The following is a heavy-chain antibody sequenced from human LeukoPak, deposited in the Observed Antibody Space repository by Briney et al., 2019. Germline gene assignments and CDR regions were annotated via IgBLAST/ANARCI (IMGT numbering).Heavy chain of an antibody. J-gene: IGHJ4*02. Sequence: GSLRLSCAASGFTFSSYGMHWVRQAPGKGLEWVAVISYDGSNKYYADSVKGRFTTSRDNSKNTLYLQMNSLRAEDTAVYYCAKTLAAAGTSFDYWGQGTLVTVSS. CDR3: AKTLAAAGTSFDY. CDR1: GFTFSSYG. D-gene: IGHD6-13*01. CDR2: ISYDGSNK. V-gene: IGHV3-30*18.